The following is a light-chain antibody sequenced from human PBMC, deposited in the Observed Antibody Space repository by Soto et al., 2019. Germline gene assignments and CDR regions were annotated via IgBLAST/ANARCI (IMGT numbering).Light chain of an antibody. CDR2: WAS. J-gene: IGKJ4*01. CDR3: QQYYTTPLT. Sequence: DIVMTQSPDSLAVSLGERATINCKSSQSVLSSANHQNHLAWYQNKPEQPPRLLIYWASTRESGVPDRFSGGGSGTDFTLTISSLQAEDVAVYYCQQYYTTPLTFGGGTKVEI. CDR1: QSVLSSANHQNH. V-gene: IGKV4-1*01.